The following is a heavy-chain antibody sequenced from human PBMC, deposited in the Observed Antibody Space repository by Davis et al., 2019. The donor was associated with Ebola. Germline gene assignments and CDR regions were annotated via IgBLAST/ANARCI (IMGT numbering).Heavy chain of an antibody. V-gene: IGHV3-7*01. J-gene: IGHJ4*02. Sequence: GESLKISCAASGFTFNNYWMSWVRQVPGRGLEWVANIQQDGGDKHYLESVKGRFTISRDNTKDLVFLELSSLRVEDTGVYYCARSQPGSGTLGPDYWGQGTLVTVSS. CDR2: IQQDGGDK. CDR1: GFTFNNYW. CDR3: ARSQPGSGTLGPDY. D-gene: IGHD2-15*01.